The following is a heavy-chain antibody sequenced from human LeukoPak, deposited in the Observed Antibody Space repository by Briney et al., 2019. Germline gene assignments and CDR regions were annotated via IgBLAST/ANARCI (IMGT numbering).Heavy chain of an antibody. J-gene: IGHJ5*02. V-gene: IGHV1-2*02. CDR1: VYTFTDYY. D-gene: IGHD3-10*01. CDR2: INPNSGDT. Sequence: EASVKVSCKTSVYTFTDYYMHWVRQAPGQGLEWMGWINPNSGDTNYARKFQGRLTMTRDTSINTAYMELSRLRSDDTAVYYCARSIGSGSLRWFDPWGQGTLVTVSS. CDR3: ARSIGSGSLRWFDP.